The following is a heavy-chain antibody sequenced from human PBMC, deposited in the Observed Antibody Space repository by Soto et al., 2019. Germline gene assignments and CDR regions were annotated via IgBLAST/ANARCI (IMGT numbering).Heavy chain of an antibody. Sequence: QVQLQESGPGLVKPSQTLSLTCTVSGGSISSGGYYWSWIRQHPGKGLEWIGYIYYSGSTYYNPSLKSRVTISVDTAKNQFSLKLSSVTAADTAVYYCARAGGYSSSSGTFGVDYWGQGTLVTVSS. CDR1: GGSISSGGYY. CDR3: ARAGGYSSSSGTFGVDY. D-gene: IGHD6-6*01. V-gene: IGHV4-31*03. CDR2: IYYSGST. J-gene: IGHJ4*02.